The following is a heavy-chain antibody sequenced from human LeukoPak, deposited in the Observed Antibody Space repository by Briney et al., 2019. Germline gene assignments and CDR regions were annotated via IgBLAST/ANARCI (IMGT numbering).Heavy chain of an antibody. D-gene: IGHD6-19*01. CDR2: IWYDGSNK. Sequence: PGGSLRLSCAASGFTFRNYGMHWVRQAPGEGLEWVALIWYDGSNKYYADSVKGRFTISRDNSKNMLYLQMNSLRTEDTAVYYCATLRSDSSGWYYFDYWGQGTLVTVSS. J-gene: IGHJ4*02. CDR1: GFTFRNYG. CDR3: ATLRSDSSGWYYFDY. V-gene: IGHV3-30*02.